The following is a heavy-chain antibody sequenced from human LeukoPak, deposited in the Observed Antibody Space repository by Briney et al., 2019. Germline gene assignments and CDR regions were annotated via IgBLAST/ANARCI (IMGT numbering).Heavy chain of an antibody. CDR3: ARTPNYDILTGPFDY. V-gene: IGHV3-23*01. CDR2: ISGSGGST. D-gene: IGHD3-9*01. J-gene: IGHJ4*02. Sequence: GGSLRLSCAASGFTFSSYAMSWVRQAPGKGLEWVSAISGSGGSTYYADSVKGRFTISRDNSKNTLYLQMNSLRAEDTAVYYCARTPNYDILTGPFDYWGQGTLVTVSS. CDR1: GFTFSSYA.